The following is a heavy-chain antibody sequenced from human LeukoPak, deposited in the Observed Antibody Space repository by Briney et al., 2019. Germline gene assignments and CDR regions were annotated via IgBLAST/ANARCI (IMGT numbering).Heavy chain of an antibody. D-gene: IGHD3-16*01. CDR1: GFTFSTYS. CDR3: ARVEGGFDS. Sequence: PGGSLRLSCAGSGFTFSTYSMNWVRQAPGKGLEWISYISTSSSTIYYADSVKGRFTISRDNAKNSLYLQMNSLRAEDTAVYYCARVEGGFDSWGQGTLVTVSS. V-gene: IGHV3-48*01. CDR2: ISTSSSTI. J-gene: IGHJ4*02.